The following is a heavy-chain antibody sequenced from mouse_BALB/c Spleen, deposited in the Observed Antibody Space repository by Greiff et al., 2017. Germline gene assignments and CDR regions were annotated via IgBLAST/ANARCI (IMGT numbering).Heavy chain of an antibody. D-gene: IGHD2-14*01. J-gene: IGHJ4*01. CDR2: IYPGNSDT. Sequence: VQLQQSGTVLARPGASVKMSCKASGYSFTSYWMHWVKQRPGQGLEWIGAIYPGNSDTSYNQKFKGKAKLTAVTSASTAYMELSSLTNEDSAVYYCTRSYRYDGDYYAMDYWGQGTSVTVSS. V-gene: IGHV1-5*01. CDR3: TRSYRYDGDYYAMDY. CDR1: GYSFTSYW.